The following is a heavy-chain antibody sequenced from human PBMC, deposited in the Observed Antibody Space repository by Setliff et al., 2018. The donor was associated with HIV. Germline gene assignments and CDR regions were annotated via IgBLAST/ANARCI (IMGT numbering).Heavy chain of an antibody. J-gene: IGHJ4*02. CDR3: ARVGIVGAAAFDY. CDR2: VNRRGNS. V-gene: IGHV4-34*01. CDR1: GGYLSEYY. D-gene: IGHD1-26*01. Sequence: SETLSLTCAVYGGYLSEYYWSWIRQAPGKGLEWIGEVNRRGNSNYNPALKSRITVSADTSKKQFSLKLKSVSAADTGIYYCARVGIVGAAAFDYWGQGTQVTVS.